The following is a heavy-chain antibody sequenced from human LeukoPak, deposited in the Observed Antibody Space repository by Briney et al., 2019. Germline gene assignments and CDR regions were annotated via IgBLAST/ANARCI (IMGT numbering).Heavy chain of an antibody. J-gene: IGHJ3*02. CDR3: ARGTTDIVAEISDAFDI. D-gene: IGHD5-12*01. V-gene: IGHV3-30-3*01. CDR2: IPYDASNK. CDR1: GFTFSAFA. Sequence: GWCLRLSCAASGFTFSAFAMHWARQAPGKGLEWVADIPYDASNKYYAVSVRGRFTISRDNSRNTLFLQVNSLRADDTAVYYCARGTTDIVAEISDAFDIWGQGTVVTVSS.